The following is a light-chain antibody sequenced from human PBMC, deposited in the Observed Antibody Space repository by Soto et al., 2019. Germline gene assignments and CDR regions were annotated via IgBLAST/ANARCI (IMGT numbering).Light chain of an antibody. CDR1: QSISNY. CDR2: AAS. Sequence: DIQMTQSPSSLSASVGDRVTITCRASQSISNYLNWYQQKPGKAPELLIYAASSLQSGVPSRFSGSGYGTGFTLTISSLQPEDSSIYYCQQSYSTPRFSFGPGTKVHIK. J-gene: IGKJ3*01. CDR3: QQSYSTPRFS. V-gene: IGKV1-39*01.